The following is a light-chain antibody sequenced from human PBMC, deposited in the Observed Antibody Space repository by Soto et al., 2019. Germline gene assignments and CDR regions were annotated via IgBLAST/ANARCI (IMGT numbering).Light chain of an antibody. Sequence: DTQMTQSPSSLSASVGDRVTVTCRASQSIGSYLNWYQQQPGKAPKLLIYAASYLKSGVPSRFSGSGSGTDFTLTISSLQAEDFATYYCQQSYSTPPTFGQGTKVEI. CDR2: AAS. J-gene: IGKJ1*01. V-gene: IGKV1-39*01. CDR3: QQSYSTPPT. CDR1: QSIGSY.